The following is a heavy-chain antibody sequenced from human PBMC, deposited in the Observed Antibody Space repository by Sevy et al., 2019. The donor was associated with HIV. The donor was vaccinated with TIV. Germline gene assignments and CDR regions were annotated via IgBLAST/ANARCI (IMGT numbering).Heavy chain of an antibody. CDR2: IKSKTDGGTT. D-gene: IGHD2-21*01. J-gene: IGHJ5*02. CDR1: GFTFSNAW. Sequence: GGSLRLSCAASGFTFSNAWMSWVRQAPGKGLEWVGRIKSKTDGGTTDYAAPVKGRFTISRDDSKNTLYLQMNSLKTEDTAVYYCTTTTLLAYCGGDCYYSWGQGTLVTVSS. CDR3: TTTTLLAYCGGDCYYS. V-gene: IGHV3-15*01.